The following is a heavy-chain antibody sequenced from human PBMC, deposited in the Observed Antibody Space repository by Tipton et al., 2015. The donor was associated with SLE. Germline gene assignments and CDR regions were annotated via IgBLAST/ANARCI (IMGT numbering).Heavy chain of an antibody. Sequence: SLRLSCAASGFTFSNYAMHWVRQAPGKGLEWVAVIWYDGSNKYYADSVKGRFTISRDNSKNTLYLQMNSLRAEDTAVYYCARQYLPGSGPSFDPWGQGTLVTVSS. D-gene: IGHD2/OR15-2a*01. CDR2: IWYDGSNK. CDR1: GFTFSNYA. V-gene: IGHV3-30*04. J-gene: IGHJ5*02. CDR3: ARQYLPGSGPSFDP.